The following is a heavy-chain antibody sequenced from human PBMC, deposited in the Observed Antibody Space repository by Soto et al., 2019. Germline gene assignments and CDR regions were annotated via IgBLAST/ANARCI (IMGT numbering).Heavy chain of an antibody. Sequence: QVQLVQSGAEVKKPGASVKVSCKGSGYTFTSNDINWVRQATGQGFEWMGWMSPKSGDTGYSQKFQGRVTMTRDTSRSTASMELSSLRSQYTALYYRAGGPPSWGFDSLGQGTLVTVSS. D-gene: IGHD6-13*01. CDR2: MSPKSGDT. V-gene: IGHV1-8*01. CDR3: AGGPPSWGFDS. CDR1: GYTFTSND. J-gene: IGHJ4*02.